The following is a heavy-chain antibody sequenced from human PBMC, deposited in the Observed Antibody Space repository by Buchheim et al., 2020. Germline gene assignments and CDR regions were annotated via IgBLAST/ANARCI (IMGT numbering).Heavy chain of an antibody. CDR3: ARDLAVVGATGGSDYYYYYGMDV. V-gene: IGHV3-30*04. D-gene: IGHD1-26*01. CDR1: GFTFSSYA. Sequence: QVQLVESGGGVVQPGRSLRLSCAASGFTFSSYAMHWVRQAPGKGLEWVAVISYDGSNKYYADSVKGRFTISRDNSKNTLYLQMNSLRAEDTAVYYCARDLAVVGATGGSDYYYYYGMDVWGQGTT. J-gene: IGHJ6*02. CDR2: ISYDGSNK.